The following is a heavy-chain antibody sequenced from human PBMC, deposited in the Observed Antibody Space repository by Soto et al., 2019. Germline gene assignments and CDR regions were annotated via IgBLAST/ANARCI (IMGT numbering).Heavy chain of an antibody. CDR2: ISYSGST. CDR3: ARATTTVTADCFDY. D-gene: IGHD4-17*01. J-gene: IGHJ4*02. Sequence: SETLSLTCSVSGGSISSSFWSWIRQPPGKELEWIGYISYSGSTTYNPSLKSRITLSVDTSKNQFSLKLSSVTAADTAVYYCARATTTVTADCFDYWGQGTLVTVSS. CDR1: GGSISSSF. V-gene: IGHV4-59*08.